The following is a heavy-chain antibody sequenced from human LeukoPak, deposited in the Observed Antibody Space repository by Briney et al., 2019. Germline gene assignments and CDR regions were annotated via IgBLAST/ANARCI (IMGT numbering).Heavy chain of an antibody. J-gene: IGHJ4*02. CDR1: GFTFSSYG. CDR2: IRYDGSNK. D-gene: IGHD3-9*01. CDR3: ANDILTGYYGLTPPLDY. Sequence: RPGGSLRLSCAASGFTFSSYGMHWVRQAPGKGLEWVAFIRYDGSNKYYADSVKGRFTISRDNSKNTLYLQMNSLRAEDTAVYYCANDILTGYYGLTPPLDYWGQGTLVTVSS. V-gene: IGHV3-30*02.